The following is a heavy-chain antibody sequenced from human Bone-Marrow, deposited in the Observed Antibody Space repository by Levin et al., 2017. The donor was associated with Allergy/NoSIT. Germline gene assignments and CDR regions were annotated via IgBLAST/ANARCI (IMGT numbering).Heavy chain of an antibody. CDR3: AATFYCSSTSCYSYYGMDV. D-gene: IGHD2-2*01. V-gene: IGHV1-58*01. J-gene: IGHJ6*02. CDR2: IVVGSGNT. CDR1: GFTFTSSA. Sequence: ASVKVSCKASGFTFTSSAVQWVRQARGQRLEWIGWIVVGSGNTNYAQKFQERVTITRDMSTSTAYMELSSLRSEDTAVYYCAATFYCSSTSCYSYYGMDVWGQGTTVTVSS.